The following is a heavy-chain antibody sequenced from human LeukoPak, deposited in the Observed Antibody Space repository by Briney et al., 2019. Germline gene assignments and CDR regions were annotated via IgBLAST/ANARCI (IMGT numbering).Heavy chain of an antibody. CDR2: IKQDGSEK. CDR1: GFTFSNYW. J-gene: IGHJ4*02. Sequence: GGSLRLSCAASGFTFSNYWMSWVRQAPGKGLEWVANIKQDGSEKYYVDSVKGRFTISRDNAKNSLYLQMNSLRAEDTAVYYCARGGLRYCSSSSCYIESPDYWGQGTQVTVSS. D-gene: IGHD2-2*02. V-gene: IGHV3-7*01. CDR3: ARGGLRYCSSSSCYIESPDY.